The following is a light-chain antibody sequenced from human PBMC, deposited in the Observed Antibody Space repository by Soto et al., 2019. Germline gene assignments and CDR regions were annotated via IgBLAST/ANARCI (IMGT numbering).Light chain of an antibody. CDR3: QQYNSYPL. CDR1: QSISNS. J-gene: IGKJ3*01. CDR2: DAS. V-gene: IGKV1-5*01. Sequence: DIQMTQSPSTLSASVGYRVTITCLATQSISNSLAWYQQKPGKAPKLLIYDASGLQNGVPSRFSGSGSGTDFTLTISRLQPDDYATYYCQQYNSYPLFGPGTKVDIK.